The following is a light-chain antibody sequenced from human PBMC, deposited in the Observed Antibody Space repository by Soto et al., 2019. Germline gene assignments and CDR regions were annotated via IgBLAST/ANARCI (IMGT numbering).Light chain of an antibody. Sequence: EIVLTQSPGILSLSPGERATLSCRASQSVSSNYLAWYQQKPGQAPRLLIYGASSGATGIPDRFSGSGSGTDFTLTIGRLEPEDFAVYYCHQYGISPPRTFGQGTKVDI. V-gene: IGKV3-20*01. CDR3: HQYGISPPRT. CDR2: GAS. CDR1: QSVSSNY. J-gene: IGKJ1*01.